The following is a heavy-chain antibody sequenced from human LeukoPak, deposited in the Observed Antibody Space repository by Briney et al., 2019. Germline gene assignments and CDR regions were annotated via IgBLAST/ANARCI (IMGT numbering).Heavy chain of an antibody. CDR1: GFTFSSYA. Sequence: GGSLRLSCAASGFTFSSYAMSWVRQAPGKGLEWVSAISGSGGSTYYADSVKGRFTISRDNSKNTLYLQMNSLRAEDTAVYYCAKEHYYGSGSYYGPFDYWGQGTLVTVSS. CDR2: ISGSGGST. J-gene: IGHJ4*02. CDR3: AKEHYYGSGSYYGPFDY. V-gene: IGHV3-23*01. D-gene: IGHD3-10*01.